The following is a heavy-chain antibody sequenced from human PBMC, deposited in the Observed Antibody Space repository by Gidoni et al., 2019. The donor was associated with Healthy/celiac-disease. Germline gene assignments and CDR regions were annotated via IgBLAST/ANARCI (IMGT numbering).Heavy chain of an antibody. CDR2: IYWDDDK. CDR3: AHSTYYYDSSGYWYDY. Sequence: QITLKESGPTLVKPTQTLTLTCTFSGFSLSTSGVGVGWIRQPPGKGLEWLALIYWDDDKRYSPSLKSRLTITKDTYKNQVVLTMTNMDPVDTATYYCAHSTYYYDSSGYWYDYWGQGTLVTVSS. J-gene: IGHJ4*02. CDR1: GFSLSTSGVG. D-gene: IGHD3-22*01. V-gene: IGHV2-5*02.